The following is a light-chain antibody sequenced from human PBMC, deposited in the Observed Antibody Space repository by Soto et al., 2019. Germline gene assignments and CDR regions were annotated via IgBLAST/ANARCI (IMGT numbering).Light chain of an antibody. Sequence: IQMTQFPSSLSASVGDRVTITCRAGQTVIRYLNWYQQKPVRAPNLLIFAVSNLQSGVPSRFSGSGSGTEFTLTISYLKPEDFATYYWQQSYCTLFTFGTGTKVEIK. CDR2: AVS. CDR1: QTVIRY. J-gene: IGKJ3*01. V-gene: IGKV1-39*01. CDR3: QQSYCTLFT.